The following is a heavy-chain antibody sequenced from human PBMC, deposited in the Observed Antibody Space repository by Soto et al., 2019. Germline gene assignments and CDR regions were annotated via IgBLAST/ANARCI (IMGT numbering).Heavy chain of an antibody. Sequence: SGTPSLTCSVPDGSISRSSYFWGWIRQPPGKGLEWIGSIYYSGSTYYNPSLKSRVTVSVDTSKNQFSLKLSSVTAADTAVYFCARQPPHFSFVLSGQRT. J-gene: IGHJ5*02. V-gene: IGHV4-39*01. CDR3: ARQPPHFSFVL. CDR1: DGSISRSSYF. CDR2: IYYSGST.